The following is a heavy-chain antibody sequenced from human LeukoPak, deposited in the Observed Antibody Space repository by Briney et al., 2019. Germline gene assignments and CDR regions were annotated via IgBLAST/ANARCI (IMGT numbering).Heavy chain of an antibody. D-gene: IGHD4-17*01. CDR1: GGYMGSYY. CDR3: ARWDYGDYCFDY. Sequence: KPSETLSLTCTVSGGYMGSYYWSWIRQPAGKGLEWSGRVYSSGSTNCNPSLKSRVTMSVDTPKNQFSLKLSSVTAADTAVYYCARWDYGDYCFDYWGQGTLVTVSS. V-gene: IGHV4-4*07. CDR2: VYSSGST. J-gene: IGHJ4*02.